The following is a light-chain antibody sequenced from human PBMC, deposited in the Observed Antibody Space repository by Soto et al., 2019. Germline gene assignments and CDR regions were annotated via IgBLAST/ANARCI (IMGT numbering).Light chain of an antibody. CDR1: QSFRGL. V-gene: IGKV3-11*01. CDR2: DAY. Sequence: EVVLTHSPVTLSLSPGERATLSCRASQSFRGLLAWYQQKPGQAPRLLIYDAYNRATGIPPRFSGSGSGTDFTLTIGSLEPEDSAVYYCQQRHMWPITFGQGTRLEIK. J-gene: IGKJ5*01. CDR3: QQRHMWPIT.